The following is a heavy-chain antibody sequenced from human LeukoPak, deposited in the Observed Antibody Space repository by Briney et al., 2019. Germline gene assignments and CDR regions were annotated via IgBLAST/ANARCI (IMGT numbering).Heavy chain of an antibody. V-gene: IGHV1-2*04. Sequence: ASVKVSCKASGYTFTSYGISWVRQAPGQGLEWMGWINPNSGGTNYAQKFQGWVTMTRDTSISTAYMELSRLRSDDTAVYYCARGRYFDWLAYGMDVWGKGTTVTVSS. CDR1: GYTFTSYG. D-gene: IGHD3-9*01. CDR3: ARGRYFDWLAYGMDV. CDR2: INPNSGGT. J-gene: IGHJ6*04.